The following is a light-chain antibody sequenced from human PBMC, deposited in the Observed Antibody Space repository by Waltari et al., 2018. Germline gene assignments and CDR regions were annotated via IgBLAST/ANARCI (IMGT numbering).Light chain of an antibody. Sequence: QSALTQPASVSGSPGQSITISCIGSSNDVGSYNLVSWYQQHPGKVPKLMIYEVTKRPSGVSNRFSGSKSGNTASLTISGLQAGDEGNYYCCSYAGSNTVMFGGGTKLTVL. J-gene: IGLJ3*02. CDR1: SNDVGSYNL. CDR3: CSYAGSNTVM. V-gene: IGLV2-23*02. CDR2: EVT.